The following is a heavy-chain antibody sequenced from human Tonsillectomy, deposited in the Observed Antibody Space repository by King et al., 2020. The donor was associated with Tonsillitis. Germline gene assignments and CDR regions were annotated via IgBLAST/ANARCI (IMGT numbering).Heavy chain of an antibody. CDR3: AREGLSNSWDDCYFDL. Sequence: VQLVESGGGLVQPGGSLRLSCAASGFTFSTSDMHWVRQPIGRGLEWVAAIGTIGDSYYPDSVKGRFTISREDAKNSLYLQMNSLRAGDTAVYYCAREGLSNSWDDCYFDLWGRGTLVTVSS. D-gene: IGHD6-13*01. J-gene: IGHJ2*01. CDR2: IGTIGDS. CDR1: GFTFSTSD. V-gene: IGHV3-13*01.